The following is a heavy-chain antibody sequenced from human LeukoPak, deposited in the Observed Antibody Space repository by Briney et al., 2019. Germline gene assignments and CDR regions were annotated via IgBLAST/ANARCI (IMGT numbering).Heavy chain of an antibody. CDR2: IYHSGST. CDR3: ARDQQDPPAYFDY. CDR1: GASISSGGYY. Sequence: SETLSLTCTVSGASISSGGYYWSWIRQPPGKGLEWIGYIYHSGSTYYNSSLKRRVTISVDRSKNQFSLKLNSVTAADTAVYYCARDQQDPPAYFDYWGQGTLVTVSS. D-gene: IGHD6-13*01. J-gene: IGHJ4*02. V-gene: IGHV4-30-2*01.